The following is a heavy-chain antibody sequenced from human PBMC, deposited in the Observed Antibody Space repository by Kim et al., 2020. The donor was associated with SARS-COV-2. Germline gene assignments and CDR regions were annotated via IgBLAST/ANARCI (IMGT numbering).Heavy chain of an antibody. CDR1: GGSISSSSYY. V-gene: IGHV4-39*01. D-gene: IGHD3-10*01. J-gene: IGHJ4*02. CDR2: IYYSGST. CDR3: ATRKNGAMVRGVIEGGYFDY. Sequence: SETLSLTCTVSGGSISSSSYYWGWIRQPPGKGLEWIGSIYYSGSTYYNPSLKSRVTISVDTSKNQFSLKLSSVTAADTAVYYCATRKNGAMVRGVIEGGYFDYWGQGTLVTVSS.